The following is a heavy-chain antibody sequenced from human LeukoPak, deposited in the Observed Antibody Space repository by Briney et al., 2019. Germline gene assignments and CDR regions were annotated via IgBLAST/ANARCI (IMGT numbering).Heavy chain of an antibody. D-gene: IGHD2-21*02. CDR2: INHSGST. V-gene: IGHV4-34*01. Sequence: PSETLSLTCAVYGGSFSGYYWSWIRQPPGKGLEWIGEINHSGSTNYNPSLKSRVTISVDTSKNQFSLKLSSVTAADTAVYYCARGARGDIPYNWFDPWGQGTLVTVSS. CDR3: ARGARGDIPYNWFDP. J-gene: IGHJ5*02. CDR1: GGSFSGYY.